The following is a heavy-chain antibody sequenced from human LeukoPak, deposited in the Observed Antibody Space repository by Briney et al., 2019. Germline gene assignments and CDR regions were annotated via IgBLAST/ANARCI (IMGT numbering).Heavy chain of an antibody. CDR2: IYYTGST. D-gene: IGHD2-15*01. V-gene: IGHV4-59*01. J-gene: IGHJ5*02. CDR1: GASISSYY. Sequence: SETLSLTCTVSGASISSYYCNWIRQPPGKGLEWIGYIYYTGSTNHNPSLKSRVSISVDTSKNQFSLKLNSVTTADTAMYYCGIFGSGGSWGQGTLVTVSS. CDR3: GIFGSGGS.